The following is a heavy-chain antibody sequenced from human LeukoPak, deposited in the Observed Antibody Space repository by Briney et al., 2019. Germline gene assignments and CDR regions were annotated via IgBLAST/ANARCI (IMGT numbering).Heavy chain of an antibody. J-gene: IGHJ5*02. CDR2: IYYSGST. D-gene: IGHD6-6*01. V-gene: IGHV4-59*01. CDR3: ARGIAARPGWFDP. CDR1: GGSISSYY. Sequence: SETLSLTCTFSGGSISSYYWSWIRQPPGKGLEWIGYIYYSGSTNYNPSLKSRVTISVDTSKNQFSLKLSSVTAADTAVYYCARGIAARPGWFDPWGQGTLVTVSS.